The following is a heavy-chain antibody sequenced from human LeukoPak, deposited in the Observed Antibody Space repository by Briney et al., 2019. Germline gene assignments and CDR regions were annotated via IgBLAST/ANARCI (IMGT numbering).Heavy chain of an antibody. CDR2: INPNSGDT. D-gene: IGHD5-18*01. V-gene: IGHV1-2*02. Sequence: ASVRVSCKTSGYTFTTYNIAWVRQAPGQGLEWVGWINPNSGDTNYAQKFQGRVTMTRDTSISTACMELSRLRSDDTAVYYCARDVDTAMDDYWGQGTLVTVSS. CDR3: ARDVDTAMDDY. J-gene: IGHJ4*02. CDR1: GYTFTTYN.